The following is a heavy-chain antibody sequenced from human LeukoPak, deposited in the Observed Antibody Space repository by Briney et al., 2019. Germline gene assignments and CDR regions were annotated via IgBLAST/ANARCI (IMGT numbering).Heavy chain of an antibody. CDR3: AKDRAVGATTPFDY. J-gene: IGHJ4*02. CDR2: IRYDGSNK. CDR1: GFTFSSYG. V-gene: IGHV3-30*02. Sequence: HPGGSLRLSCAASGFTFSSYGMHWVRQAPGKGLEWVAFIRYDGSNKYYADSVKGRFTISRDNSKNTLYLQMNSLRAEDTAVYYCAKDRAVGATTPFDYWGQGTLVTVSS. D-gene: IGHD1-26*01.